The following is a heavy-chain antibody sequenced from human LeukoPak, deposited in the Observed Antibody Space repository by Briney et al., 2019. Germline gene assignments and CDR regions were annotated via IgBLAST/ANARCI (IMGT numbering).Heavy chain of an antibody. CDR3: ARDSTIFFDSSGWYPLGWFDP. J-gene: IGHJ5*02. V-gene: IGHV3-21*01. CDR1: GFTFSNYN. CDR2: ITRDSIYT. Sequence: GGSLRLSCAASGFTFSNYNMNWVRQTPGKGLEWVSSITRDSIYTFYADSVRGRFTISRDNAKNSLSLQMNSLRAEDTAVYYCARDSTIFFDSSGWYPLGWFDPWGQGTLVTVSS. D-gene: IGHD6-19*01.